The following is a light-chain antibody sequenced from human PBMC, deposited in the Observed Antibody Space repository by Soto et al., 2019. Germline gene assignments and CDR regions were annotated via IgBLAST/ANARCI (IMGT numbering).Light chain of an antibody. V-gene: IGKV3-11*01. Sequence: IVMTQSPATLSVSPGERATLSCRASQSVSSNLAWYQQKPGQAPRLLISDASNRATGIPARFSGVGSGTDFALTISSLEPEDSALYYCQHRLTFGGGTKVDIK. CDR1: QSVSSN. J-gene: IGKJ4*01. CDR3: QHRLT. CDR2: DAS.